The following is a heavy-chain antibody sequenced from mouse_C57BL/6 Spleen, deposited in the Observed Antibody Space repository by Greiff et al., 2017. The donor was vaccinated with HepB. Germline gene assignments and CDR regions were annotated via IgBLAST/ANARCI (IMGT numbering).Heavy chain of an antibody. J-gene: IGHJ3*01. CDR3: ARYRPYCGNFAY. CDR1: GFTFSSYA. D-gene: IGHD1-1*01. CDR2: ISDGGSYT. V-gene: IGHV5-4*03. Sequence: EVKLVESGGGLVKPGGSLKLSCAASGFTFSSYAMSWVRQTPEKRLEWVATISDGGSYTYYPDNVKGRFTISRDNAKNNLYLQMSHLKSEDTAMYYCARYRPYCGNFAYWGQGTLVTVSA.